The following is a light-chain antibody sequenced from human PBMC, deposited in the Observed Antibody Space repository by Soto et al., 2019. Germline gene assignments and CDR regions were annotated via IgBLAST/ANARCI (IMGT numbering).Light chain of an antibody. V-gene: IGKV3-20*01. CDR1: QSVSSSY. Sequence: IVMTQSPSALSVSPGERATLSCRASQSVSSSYLAWYQQKPGQAPRLLIYGASSRATGIPDRFSGSGSGTGFTLTISRLEPEDFAVYYCQQYGSSPIPFGQGTRLAIK. CDR2: GAS. J-gene: IGKJ5*01. CDR3: QQYGSSPIP.